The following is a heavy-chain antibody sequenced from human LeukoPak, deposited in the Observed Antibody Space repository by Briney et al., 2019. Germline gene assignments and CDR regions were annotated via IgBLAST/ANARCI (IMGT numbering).Heavy chain of an antibody. J-gene: IGHJ3*02. Sequence: SETLSLTCTVSGGSISSNSYSWGWIRQPPGKGLEWIGSIFYSGSTYYNPSLKSRVTISVDTSKNQFSLKLSSVTAADTAVYYCARAFYDQDAFDIWGQGTMVTVSS. CDR2: IFYSGST. D-gene: IGHD2/OR15-2a*01. CDR1: GGSISSNSYS. CDR3: ARAFYDQDAFDI. V-gene: IGHV4-39*01.